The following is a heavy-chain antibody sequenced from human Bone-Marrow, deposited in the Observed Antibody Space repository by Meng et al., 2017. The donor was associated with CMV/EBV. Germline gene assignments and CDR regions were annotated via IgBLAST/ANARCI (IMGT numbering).Heavy chain of an antibody. CDR3: ARVVSDLEWLLSDAGWLDP. V-gene: IGHV1-18*01. CDR2: ISGYNGNT. CDR1: GYTFTNYG. J-gene: IGHJ5*02. D-gene: IGHD3-3*01. Sequence: ASVKVSCKASGYTFTNYGITWVRQAPGQGLEWMGWISGYNGNTKYAQKFQGRVTMTTDTSTNTAYMEVRSLRSDDTVVYYCARVVSDLEWLLSDAGWLDPWGQGTMVTVSS.